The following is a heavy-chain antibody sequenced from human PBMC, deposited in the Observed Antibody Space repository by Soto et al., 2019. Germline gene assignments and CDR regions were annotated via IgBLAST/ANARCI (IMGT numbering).Heavy chain of an antibody. J-gene: IGHJ6*02. Sequence: QVQLQQSGPGLVKPLQTLSLTCAISGDSVSSNSAAWNWIRQSPSRGLEWLGRTYYRSKWYNDYAVSVKSRITINRDTANNQFSLQLKSVTPEDRAVYYCARDLIAAAWDYYYYGMDVWGQGTTVTVSS. CDR1: GDSVSSNSAA. CDR3: ARDLIAAAWDYYYYGMDV. D-gene: IGHD6-13*01. V-gene: IGHV6-1*01. CDR2: TYYRSKWYN.